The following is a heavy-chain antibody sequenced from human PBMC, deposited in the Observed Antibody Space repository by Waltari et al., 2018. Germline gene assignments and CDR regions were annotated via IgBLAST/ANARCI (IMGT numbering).Heavy chain of an antibody. CDR1: GFTFSSYE. J-gene: IGHJ4*02. D-gene: IGHD6-13*01. Sequence: EVQLVESGGGLVQPGGSLRLSCAASGFTFSSYEMNWARQAPGKGLEWVSYISSSGSTIYYADSVKGRVTISRDNAKNSLYLQMNSLRAEDTAVYYCARGYSSSWYSPPIDYWGQGTLVTVSS. CDR3: ARGYSSSWYSPPIDY. V-gene: IGHV3-48*03. CDR2: ISSSGSTI.